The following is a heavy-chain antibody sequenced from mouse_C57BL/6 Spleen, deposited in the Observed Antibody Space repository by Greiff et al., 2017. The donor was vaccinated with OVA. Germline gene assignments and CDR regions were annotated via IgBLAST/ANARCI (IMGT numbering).Heavy chain of an antibody. CDR1: GFSFNTYA. J-gene: IGHJ1*03. Sequence: EVQRVESGGGLVQPKGSLKLSCAASGFSFNTYAMNWVRQAPGKGLEWVARIRSKSNNYATYYADSVKDRFTISRDDSESMLYLQMNNLKTEDTAMYYCVRDSNYVLWYFDVWGTGTTVTVSS. CDR2: IRSKSNNYAT. V-gene: IGHV10-1*01. CDR3: VRDSNYVLWYFDV. D-gene: IGHD2-5*01.